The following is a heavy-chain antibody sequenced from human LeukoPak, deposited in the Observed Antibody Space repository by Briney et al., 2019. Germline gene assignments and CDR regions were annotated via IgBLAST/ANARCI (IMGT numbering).Heavy chain of an antibody. CDR1: GFTFSAYE. CDR2: ISSSGSTT. J-gene: IGHJ4*02. Sequence: GGSLRLSCAASGFTFSAYEMNWVRHAPGKGLEWVSYISSSGSTTYYADSVKGRFTISRDNAKNSLHLRTNSLRAGDTAVYYCARLGGYKDYWGQGTLVTVSS. CDR3: ARLGGYKDY. D-gene: IGHD3-22*01. V-gene: IGHV3-48*03.